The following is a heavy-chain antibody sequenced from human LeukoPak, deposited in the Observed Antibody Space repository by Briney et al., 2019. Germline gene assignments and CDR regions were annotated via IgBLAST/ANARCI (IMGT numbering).Heavy chain of an antibody. CDR3: ARDLVPAAGPIDY. V-gene: IGHV4-38-2*02. J-gene: IGHJ4*02. Sequence: PSETLSLTCTVSGYSISSGYYWGWIRQPPGRGLEWIGSIYHSGTTYYNPSLKSRVTISVDTSKNQFSLQLSSVTATDTAVYYCARDLVPAAGPIDYWGQGTLVTVSS. CDR2: IYHSGTT. D-gene: IGHD6-13*01. CDR1: GYSISSGYY.